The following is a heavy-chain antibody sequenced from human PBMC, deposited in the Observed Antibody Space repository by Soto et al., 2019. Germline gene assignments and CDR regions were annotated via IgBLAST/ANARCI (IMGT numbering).Heavy chain of an antibody. CDR3: ARKATFGSLNWFDP. V-gene: IGHV1-8*01. D-gene: IGHD3-16*01. CDR1: GYSFTNND. CDR2: MNPGSGDT. J-gene: IGHJ5*02. Sequence: ASVKVSCQASGYSFTNNDVSWVRQATGQGLEWMGWMNPGSGDTGYAQKLQGRVTMTRDISTATAYMELSSLRSDDTATYYCARKATFGSLNWFDPWGQGTLVTVSS.